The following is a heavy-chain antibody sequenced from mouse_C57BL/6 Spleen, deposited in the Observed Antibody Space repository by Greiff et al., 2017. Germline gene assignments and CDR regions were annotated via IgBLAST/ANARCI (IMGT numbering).Heavy chain of an antibody. CDR2: INYDGSST. J-gene: IGHJ4*01. CDR3: AKEGSTRAMDY. Sequence: EVQLVESEAGLVQPGSSMKLSCTASGFTFSDYYMAWVRQVPEKGLEWVANINYDGSSTYYLDSLKGRFIISRDNAKNNLYLQMISLKSEDTDKYYCAKEGSTRAMDYWGQGTSVTVSS. V-gene: IGHV5-16*01. CDR1: GFTFSDYY.